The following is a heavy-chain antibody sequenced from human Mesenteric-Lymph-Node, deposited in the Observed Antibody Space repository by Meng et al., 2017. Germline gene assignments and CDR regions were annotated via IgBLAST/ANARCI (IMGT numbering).Heavy chain of an antibody. CDR2: ISYDGSNK. D-gene: IGHD3-10*01. CDR1: GFTFSSYA. CDR3: AREFGFDY. J-gene: IGHJ4*02. V-gene: IGHV3-30*04. Sequence: GGSLRLSCAASGFTFSSYAMHWVRQAPGKGLEWVAVISYDGSNKYHADSVKGRFTISRDNSKNTLYLQMNSLRAEDTAVYYCAREFGFDYWGQGTLVTVSS.